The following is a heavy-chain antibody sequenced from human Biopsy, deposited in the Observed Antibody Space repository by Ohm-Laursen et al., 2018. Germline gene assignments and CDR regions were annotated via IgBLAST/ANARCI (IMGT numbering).Heavy chain of an antibody. J-gene: IGHJ4*02. CDR3: AKASGYSSGWPIDY. D-gene: IGHD6-19*01. Sequence: GSLRLSCAASGFSVSSYDMNWVRQAPGKGLEWISYISETSSHIYDADSVRGRFTISRDNAKNSLYLQMHSLRAEDTAFYYCAKASGYSSGWPIDYWGQGNLVTVSS. V-gene: IGHV3-21*04. CDR2: ISETSSHI. CDR1: GFSVSSYD.